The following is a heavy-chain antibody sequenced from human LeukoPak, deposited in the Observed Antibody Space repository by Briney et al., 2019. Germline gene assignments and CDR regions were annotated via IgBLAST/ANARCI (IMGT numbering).Heavy chain of an antibody. J-gene: IGHJ5*02. V-gene: IGHV4-31*03. CDR1: GGSISSGAYY. CDR2: MYYSGST. Sequence: SETLSLTCTVSGGSISSGAYYWSWIRQHPGKGLEWIGYMYYSGSTFYNPSLKSRVTMSVHTSTNQFSLKLTSVTAADTAVYYCANVIPVATPWFDPWGRGTLVTVSS. D-gene: IGHD2-15*01. CDR3: ANVIPVATPWFDP.